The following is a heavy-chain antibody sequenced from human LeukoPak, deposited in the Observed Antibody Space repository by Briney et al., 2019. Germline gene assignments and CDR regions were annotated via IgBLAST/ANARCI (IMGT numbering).Heavy chain of an antibody. J-gene: IGHJ4*02. CDR3: AKAPVTTCSGAYCYPFDY. CDR2: ISVSGNT. V-gene: IGHV3-23*01. D-gene: IGHD2-15*01. CDR1: GFTLSSYA. Sequence: GGSLRLSCAASGFTLSSYAMSWVRQGPGKGPEWVSAISVSGNTYHADSVKGRFTISRDSYKNTLYLQMNSLRAEDAAVYYRAKAPVTTCSGAYCYPFDYWGQGTLVTVSS.